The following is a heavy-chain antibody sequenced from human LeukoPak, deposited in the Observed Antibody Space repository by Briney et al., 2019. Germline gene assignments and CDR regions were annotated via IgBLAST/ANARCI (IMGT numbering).Heavy chain of an antibody. CDR2: IYTSGST. V-gene: IGHV4-4*09. Sequence: PSQTLSLTCTVSGGSISSYYWSWIRQPPGKGLEWIGYIYTSGSTNYNPSLKSRVTISVDTSKNQFSLKLSSVTAADTAVYCCARLARNYYYYYMDVWGKGTTVTVSS. CDR1: GGSISSYY. J-gene: IGHJ6*03. CDR3: ARLARNYYYYYMDV.